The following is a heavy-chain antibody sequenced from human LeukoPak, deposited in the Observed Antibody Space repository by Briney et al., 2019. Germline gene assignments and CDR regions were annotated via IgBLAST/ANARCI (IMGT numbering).Heavy chain of an antibody. Sequence: GGSLRLSCAASGFTFSSYWMNWVRQAPGKGLEWVANIKQDGSEKYYVDSVKGRFTISRDNAKNSLYLQMNSLRAEDTAVYYCATLRVGVWGSSRYFDYWGQGTLVTVSS. CDR1: GFTFSSYW. CDR2: IKQDGSEK. CDR3: ATLRVGVWGSSRYFDY. J-gene: IGHJ4*02. D-gene: IGHD3-16*02. V-gene: IGHV3-7*01.